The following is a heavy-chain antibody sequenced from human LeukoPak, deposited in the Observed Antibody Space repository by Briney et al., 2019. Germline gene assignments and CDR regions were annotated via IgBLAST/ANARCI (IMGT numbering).Heavy chain of an antibody. J-gene: IGHJ3*01. Sequence: PGGSLRLSCAASGFTFHNYAMRWVRQAPGKGLEWVSGVSGGDDSTFYADSVKGRFTTSRDNTKNTVYLQMSSLRAEDTAVYYCSPGFAFDVWGQGTMVTVSS. CDR3: SPGFAFDV. V-gene: IGHV3-23*01. D-gene: IGHD2-15*01. CDR1: GFTFHNYA. CDR2: VSGGDDST.